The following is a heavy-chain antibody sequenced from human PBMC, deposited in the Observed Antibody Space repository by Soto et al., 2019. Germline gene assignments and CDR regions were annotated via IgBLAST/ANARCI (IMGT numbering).Heavy chain of an antibody. CDR2: ISVSGGST. J-gene: IGHJ4*02. CDR3: AKVLILQLENIFDY. D-gene: IGHD1-1*01. CDR1: GFTFSNYV. Sequence: EVQLLESGGGLVQPGGSLRLSCAASGFTFSNYVMSWVRQAPGKGLEWVSAISVSGGSTFYADSVKGRFTISRDNSKNTLYLQMNSLRAEDTAVYYCAKVLILQLENIFDYWGQGTLVTVSS. V-gene: IGHV3-23*01.